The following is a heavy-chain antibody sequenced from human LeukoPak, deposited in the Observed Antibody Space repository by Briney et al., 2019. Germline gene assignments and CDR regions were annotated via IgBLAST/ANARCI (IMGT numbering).Heavy chain of an antibody. V-gene: IGHV3-23*01. D-gene: IGHD3-10*01. J-gene: IGHJ4*02. CDR3: SYYCGPATCYNGITL. CDR1: GFTFITYA. Sequence: GGSLRLSCAASGFTFITYAMTWVRQAPGKGPEWVSTISDSGGTTYYTDSVKGRFTISRDNSKNTLYLQMNSLRPEDSAIYCCSYYCGPATCYNGITLRGQGTLVTVSS. CDR2: ISDSGGTT.